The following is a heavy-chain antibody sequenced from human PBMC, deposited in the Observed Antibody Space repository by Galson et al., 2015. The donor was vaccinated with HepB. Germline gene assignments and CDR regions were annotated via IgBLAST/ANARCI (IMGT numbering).Heavy chain of an antibody. Sequence: SVKVSCKASGYIFTDFGISWVRQAPGQGLEWMGWISPYNGNTNYAQYLQGRVSVTADTSTSTAYMELRSLRSDDTAVYYCARVKYCSSTICYWNYYYYMDVWGKGTTVSVSS. CDR2: ISPYNGNT. D-gene: IGHD2-2*01. CDR3: ARVKYCSSTICYWNYYYYMDV. CDR1: GYIFTDFG. V-gene: IGHV1-18*01. J-gene: IGHJ6*03.